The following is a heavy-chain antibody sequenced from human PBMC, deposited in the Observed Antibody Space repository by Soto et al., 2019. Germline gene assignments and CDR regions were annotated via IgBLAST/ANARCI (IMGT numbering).Heavy chain of an antibody. CDR3: ARIRVAARPNYFDY. J-gene: IGHJ4*02. D-gene: IGHD6-6*01. V-gene: IGHV3-21*01. CDR1: GFTFSSYS. CDR2: ISSSSSYI. Sequence: VGSLRLSCAASGFTFSSYSMNWVRQAPGKGLEWVSSISSSSSYIYYADSVKGRFTISRDNAKNSLYLQMNSLRAEDTAVYYCARIRVAARPNYFDYWGQGTLVTVSS.